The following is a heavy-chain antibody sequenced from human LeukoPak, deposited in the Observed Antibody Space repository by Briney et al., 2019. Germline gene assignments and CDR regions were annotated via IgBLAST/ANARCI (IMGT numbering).Heavy chain of an antibody. V-gene: IGHV4-4*07. CDR3: ARESRIGYSSSWGSGLES. J-gene: IGHJ5*01. CDR1: GGSISSYN. D-gene: IGHD6-13*01. CDR2: IYTSGST. Sequence: SETLSLTCTDSGGSISSYNWSWIRQPPGKGLEWIGHIYTSGSTNYNPSLKSRVTLSVDTSKNQFSLKLSSVTAADTAVYYCARESRIGYSSSWGSGLESWGQGTLVTVSS.